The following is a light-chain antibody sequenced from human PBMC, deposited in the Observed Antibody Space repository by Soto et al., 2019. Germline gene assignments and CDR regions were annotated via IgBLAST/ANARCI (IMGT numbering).Light chain of an antibody. J-gene: IGLJ2*01. CDR3: AAWYDSLSGPV. CDR2: RNN. Sequence: QSVLTQPPSASGTPGQRVTISCSGSSSNIGSNYVYWYQQLPGTTPNLLIYRNNHRPSGVPAQCSASKSGANASLVISGLLSEEEADYYCAAWYDSLSGPVFGGGTKLTVL. CDR1: SSNIGSNY. V-gene: IGLV1-47*01.